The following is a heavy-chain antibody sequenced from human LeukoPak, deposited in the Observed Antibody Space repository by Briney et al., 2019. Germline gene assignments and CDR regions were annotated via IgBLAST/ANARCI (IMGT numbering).Heavy chain of an antibody. Sequence: GGSLRLSCAASGFTFSSYGMHWVRQAPGKGLEWVAIIRYDGSNKYYADSVKGRFTISRDNSKNTLYLQMNSLRAEDTAVYYCAKDRAQYYYGSGSYYDYWGQGTLVTVSS. CDR2: IRYDGSNK. CDR1: GFTFSSYG. D-gene: IGHD3-10*01. CDR3: AKDRAQYYYGSGSYYDY. V-gene: IGHV3-30*02. J-gene: IGHJ4*02.